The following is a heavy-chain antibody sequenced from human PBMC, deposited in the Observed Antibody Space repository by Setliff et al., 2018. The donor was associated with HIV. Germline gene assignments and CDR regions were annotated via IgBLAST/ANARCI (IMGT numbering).Heavy chain of an antibody. Sequence: SETLSLTCGVYGASISNSNAYWGWIRQPPGKRLEWLGSIYYSGSPSYNPSLSSRLTISVDTSKNHVSRRLTSVTAADTGVYYCARHRDPPGTSWIYYYYYMDLWGEGTTVTVSS. CDR1: GASISNSNAY. D-gene: IGHD6-13*01. V-gene: IGHV4-39*01. J-gene: IGHJ6*03. CDR2: IYYSGSP. CDR3: ARHRDPPGTSWIYYYYYMDL.